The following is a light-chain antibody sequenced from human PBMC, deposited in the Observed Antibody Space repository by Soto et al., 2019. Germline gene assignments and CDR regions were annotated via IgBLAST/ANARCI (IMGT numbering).Light chain of an antibody. J-gene: IGLJ1*01. V-gene: IGLV1-40*01. CDR2: GNS. CDR1: SSNFGAGYA. Sequence: QPVLTQPPSVSGAPGQTVAISCTGSSSNFGAGYAVHWYQQLPRTAPKLLIFGNSNRPSGVPDRFSGSKSGTSASLAITGLQAEDEADYYCQSYDSSLSAYVFGTGTKVTVL. CDR3: QSYDSSLSAYV.